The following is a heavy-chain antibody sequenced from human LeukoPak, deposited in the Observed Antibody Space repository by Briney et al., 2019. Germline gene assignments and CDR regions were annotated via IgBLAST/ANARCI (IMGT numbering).Heavy chain of an antibody. CDR1: GYTFTGYY. CDR2: INPNSGAT. V-gene: IGHV1-2*02. J-gene: IGHJ3*02. D-gene: IGHD1-26*01. CDR3: AREAYSAYAFDI. Sequence: ASVKVSCKASGYTFTGYYMHWVRQAPGQGLEWMGWINPNSGATNYAQKFQGRVTMTRDTSISTAYMELSRLRSDDTAVYYCAREAYSAYAFDIWGQGTMVTVSS.